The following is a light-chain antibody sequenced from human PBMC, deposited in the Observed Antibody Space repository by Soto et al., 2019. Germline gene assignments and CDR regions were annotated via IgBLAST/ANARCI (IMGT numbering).Light chain of an antibody. CDR1: SSDVGAYNY. CDR3: CSYAGSYNYV. J-gene: IGLJ1*01. Sequence: QSALTQPRSVSASPGQSVTISCTGTSSDVGAYNYVSWYQQHPGKAPKVMIYDVSKRPSGVPDRFSGSKSGTTASLTISGLQADDEADYYCCSYAGSYNYVFGSGTKVTVL. CDR2: DVS. V-gene: IGLV2-11*01.